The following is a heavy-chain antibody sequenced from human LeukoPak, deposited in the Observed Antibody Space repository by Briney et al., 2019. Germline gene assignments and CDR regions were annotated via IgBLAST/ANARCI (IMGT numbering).Heavy chain of an antibody. J-gene: IGHJ4*02. CDR3: ARDQSRARLVN. Sequence: SETLSLTCTVSGGSISSSSYYWGWIRQPPGKGLEWIGSIYYSGSTYYNPSLKSRVTISVDTSKNQFSLKLSSVTAADTAVYYCARDQSRARLVNWGQGTLVTVSS. CDR1: GGSISSSSYY. CDR2: IYYSGST. V-gene: IGHV4-39*07.